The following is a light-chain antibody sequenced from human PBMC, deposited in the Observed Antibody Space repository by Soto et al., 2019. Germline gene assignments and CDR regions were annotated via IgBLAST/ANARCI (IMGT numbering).Light chain of an antibody. CDR2: WAS. Sequence: DIVMTQSPAXLXXSLGXXXAXXXXSXXXXXVCSMNENCLGWYQQKPGQPPKLLIYWASTRASGVPDRFSGSGSGTHFTLTITSLQAEDGALYYCQQCYSPPWTFGQGTKVEIK. CDR1: XXXXVCSMNENC. V-gene: IGKV4-1*01. CDR3: QQCYSPPWT. J-gene: IGKJ1*01.